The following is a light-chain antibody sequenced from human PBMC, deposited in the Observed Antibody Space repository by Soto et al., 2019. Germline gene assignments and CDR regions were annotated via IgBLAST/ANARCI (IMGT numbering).Light chain of an antibody. J-gene: IGLJ3*02. CDR3: LSYTSANTRV. Sequence: QSALTQPPSASGSPGQSVTISCTGTSSDVGGYNYVSWYQQHPGKAPKLMIYEVNNRPSGVSNRFSGSKSGNTASLTISGLQPEDEADYYCLSYTSANTRVFGGGTKLTLL. CDR1: SSDVGGYNY. V-gene: IGLV2-14*01. CDR2: EVN.